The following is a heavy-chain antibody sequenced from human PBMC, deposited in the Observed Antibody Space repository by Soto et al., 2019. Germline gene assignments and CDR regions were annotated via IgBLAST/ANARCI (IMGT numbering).Heavy chain of an antibody. Sequence: QVRLVESGGGEVQPGGSLRLSCTASGFIFSNYGMHWVRQAPGKGPVWVAFISSDGSEEYYTDSVKGRFSISRDASKNKLYLQMNSLRVEDTAVYYCAKRLGNDVFDVWGQGTMVTVSS. CDR1: GFIFSNYG. CDR2: ISSDGSEE. J-gene: IGHJ3*01. CDR3: AKRLGNDVFDV. V-gene: IGHV3-30*18. D-gene: IGHD7-27*01.